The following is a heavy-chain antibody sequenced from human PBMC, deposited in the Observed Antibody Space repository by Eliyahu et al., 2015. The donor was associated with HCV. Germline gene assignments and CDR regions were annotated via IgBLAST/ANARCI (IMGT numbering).Heavy chain of an antibody. J-gene: IGHJ3*02. CDR1: GFXVSNNY. D-gene: IGHD2-15*01. CDR3: AREGHCSGGSCYAGGGDAFDI. V-gene: IGHV3-53*01. CDR2: IYTGGST. Sequence: EVQLVESGGGLIQPGGSLRLSCAASGFXVSNNYMTWVRQAPGKGLEWVSVIYTGGSTHYADSVKGRFTISRDISKNTLYLQMNGLRAEDTAMYYCAREGHCSGGSCYAGGGDAFDIWGQGTMVTVSS.